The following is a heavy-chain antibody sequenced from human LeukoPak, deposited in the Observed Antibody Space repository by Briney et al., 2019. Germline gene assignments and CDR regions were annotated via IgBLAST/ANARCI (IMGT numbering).Heavy chain of an antibody. D-gene: IGHD4-17*01. CDR1: GGSINNYW. CDR2: IYYSGST. J-gene: IGHJ2*01. Sequence: PSETLSLTCSVSGGSINNYWWNWIRQPPGKGLEWIGYIYYSGSTSYNPSLKSRLTISVDTSLNQFSLKLNSVTAADTAVYYCAKVGHGDYGYWYFDLWGRGTLVTVSS. V-gene: IGHV4-59*01. CDR3: AKVGHGDYGYWYFDL.